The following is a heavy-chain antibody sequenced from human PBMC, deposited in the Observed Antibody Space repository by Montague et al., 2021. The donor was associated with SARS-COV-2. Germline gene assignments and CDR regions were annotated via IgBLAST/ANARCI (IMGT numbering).Heavy chain of an antibody. CDR2: IYFIGST. D-gene: IGHD3-22*01. CDR3: ARGGGYYNYGMDV. CDR1: AGSNSTYY. J-gene: IGHJ6*02. Sequence: SETLSLTCTVSAGSNSTYYLSLTRQPPGTCLEWIGHIYFIGSTFYSPSLMSRVTISLDTSKNQFSLQVTSVTAADTAVYYCARGGGYYNYGMDVWGPGTTVTVSS. V-gene: IGHV4-59*01.